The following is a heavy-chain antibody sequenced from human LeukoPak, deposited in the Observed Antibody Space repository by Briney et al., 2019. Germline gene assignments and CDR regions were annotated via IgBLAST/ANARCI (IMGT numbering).Heavy chain of an antibody. D-gene: IGHD1-26*01. CDR3: VSGSYRTFYYYYMDV. V-gene: IGHV1-18*01. J-gene: IGHJ6*03. CDR2: ISAYNGNT. Sequence: ASVKVSCKASGYTFTSYGISWVRQAPGQGLEWMGWISAYNGNTNYAQKLQGRVTMTTDTSTSTAYMELSSLRSEDTAVYYCVSGSYRTFYYYYMDVWGKGTTVTISS. CDR1: GYTFTSYG.